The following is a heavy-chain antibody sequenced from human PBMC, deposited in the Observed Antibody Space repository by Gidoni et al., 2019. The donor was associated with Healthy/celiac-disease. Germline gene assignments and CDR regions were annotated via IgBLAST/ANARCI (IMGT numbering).Heavy chain of an antibody. J-gene: IGHJ4*02. CDR1: GGSFSGYY. Sequence: QVQLQQWGAGLLKPSETLSRTCAVYGGSFSGYYWSWIRQPPGKGLEWIGAINHSGRTNYNPSLKSRVTISVDTSKIQFSLKLSSVTAADTAVYYCAREITMVRGVIPHYFDYWGQGTLVTVSS. D-gene: IGHD3-10*01. CDR3: AREITMVRGVIPHYFDY. V-gene: IGHV4-34*01. CDR2: INHSGRT.